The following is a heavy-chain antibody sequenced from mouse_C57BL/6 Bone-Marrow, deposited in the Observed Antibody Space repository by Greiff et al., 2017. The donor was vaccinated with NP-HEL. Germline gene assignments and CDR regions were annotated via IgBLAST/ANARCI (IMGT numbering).Heavy chain of an antibody. D-gene: IGHD1-1*01. CDR3: VRGTDYYGSSPWFAY. J-gene: IGHJ3*01. CDR2: IRSKSSNYAT. Sequence: EVQVVESGGGLVQPKGSLKLSCAASGFTFNTYAMHWVRQAPGKGLEWVARIRSKSSNYATYYADSVKDRFTISRDDSQSMLYLQMNNLKTEDTAMYYCVRGTDYYGSSPWFAYWGQGTLVTVSA. CDR1: GFTFNTYA. V-gene: IGHV10-3*01.